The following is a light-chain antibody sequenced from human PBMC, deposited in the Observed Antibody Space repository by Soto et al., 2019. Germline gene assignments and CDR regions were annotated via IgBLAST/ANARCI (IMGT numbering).Light chain of an antibody. J-gene: IGKJ5*01. CDR3: QKRNVWPPVT. CDR2: GAF. Sequence: EIVLTQSPATLSLSPGERATLSCRASPSVTNFLAWYQQKPGQAPRLLIYGAFNRATGIPARFSGSGSGTDFTLTISRLEPEDSAVYYCQKRNVWPPVTFGQGTRLEI. CDR1: PSVTNF. V-gene: IGKV3-11*01.